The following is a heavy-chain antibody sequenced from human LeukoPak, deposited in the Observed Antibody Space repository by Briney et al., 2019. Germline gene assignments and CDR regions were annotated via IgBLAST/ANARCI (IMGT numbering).Heavy chain of an antibody. V-gene: IGHV3-21*01. Sequence: GALRLSCTASGFNFNIYRMNWVRQAPGKGLEWVSSISSSSSYIYYADSVKGRFTISRDNAKNSLYLQKNSLRAEDTAVYYCARDQSPPRMDVWGQGTTVTVSS. CDR3: ARDQSPPRMDV. J-gene: IGHJ6*02. CDR1: GFNFNIYR. CDR2: ISSSSSYI.